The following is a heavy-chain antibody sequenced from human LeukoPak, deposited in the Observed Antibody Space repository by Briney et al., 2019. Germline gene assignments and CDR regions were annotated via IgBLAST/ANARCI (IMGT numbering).Heavy chain of an antibody. CDR1: GGCISTHY. V-gene: IGHV4-59*11. CDR3: ATIKRGSIFGYFDF. CDR2: VLEGERT. D-gene: IGHD5-18*01. J-gene: IGHJ4*02. Sequence: SVTLSLTCTVSGGCISTHYWSWIRQPPGKGLAGVGYVLEGERTNENPALKSRATLSADTSKNQFSLRLASVTAADSAVYYCATIKRGSIFGYFDFWGQGVLVTVSS.